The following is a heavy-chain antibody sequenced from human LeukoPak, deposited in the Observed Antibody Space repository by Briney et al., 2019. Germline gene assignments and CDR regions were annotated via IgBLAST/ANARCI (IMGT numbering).Heavy chain of an antibody. J-gene: IGHJ6*02. CDR3: ARWTYGDLYYYYGMDV. CDR2: IIPIFGTA. CDR1: GGTFSSYA. D-gene: IGHD4-17*01. V-gene: IGHV1-69*01. Sequence: GSSVKVSCKASGGTFSSYAISWVRQAPGQGLEWMGGIIPIFGTANYAQKFQGRVTITADESTSTAHMELSSLRSEDTAVYYRARWTYGDLYYYYGMDVWGQGTTVTVSS.